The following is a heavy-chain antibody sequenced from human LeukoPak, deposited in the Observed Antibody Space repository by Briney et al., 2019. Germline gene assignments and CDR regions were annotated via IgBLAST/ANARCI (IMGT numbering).Heavy chain of an antibody. V-gene: IGHV4-4*09. Sequence: KPSETLSLTCTVSGGSLSSYYWSWIRQPPGQGLEGFGYIYTSGRTNYNPSLQSRVTISVDTSKNQFSLKLSSVTAADTAVYYCARRASMVSRSRSLYYFDYWGQGTLVTVSS. CDR3: ARRASMVSRSRSLYYFDY. D-gene: IGHD3-10*01. CDR2: IYTSGRT. CDR1: GGSLSSYY. J-gene: IGHJ4*02.